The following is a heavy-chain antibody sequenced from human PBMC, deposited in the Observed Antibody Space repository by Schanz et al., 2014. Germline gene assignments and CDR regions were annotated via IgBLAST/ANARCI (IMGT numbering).Heavy chain of an antibody. CDR3: ARGGYSSGWYDRDIAHFDY. CDR1: GYTFTTYY. D-gene: IGHD6-19*01. J-gene: IGHJ4*02. CDR2: INPSGGST. Sequence: QVQLLQSGAEVKKPGASMKVSCKASGYTFTTYYMLWVRQAPGQGLEWMGIINPSGGSTRYGQKFQGRITVTTDTSTSTVYMELRSLRSDDTAVYYCARGGYSSGWYDRDIAHFDYWGQGTLVTVSS. V-gene: IGHV1-46*01.